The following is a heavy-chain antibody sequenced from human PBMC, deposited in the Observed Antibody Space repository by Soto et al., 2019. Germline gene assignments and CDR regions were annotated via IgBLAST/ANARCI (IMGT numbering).Heavy chain of an antibody. J-gene: IGHJ4*02. CDR2: ISYDGSNK. Sequence: GALRLSCAASGFTFSSYAMHWVRQAPGKGLEWVAVISYDGSNKYYADSVKGRFTISRDNSKNTLYLQMNSLRAEDTAVYYCARDRLSVAARTMGYWGQGTLVTVSS. V-gene: IGHV3-30-3*01. CDR1: GFTFSSYA. D-gene: IGHD6-6*01. CDR3: ARDRLSVAARTMGY.